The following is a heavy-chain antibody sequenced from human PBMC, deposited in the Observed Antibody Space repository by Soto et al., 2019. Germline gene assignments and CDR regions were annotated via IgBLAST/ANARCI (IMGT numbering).Heavy chain of an antibody. CDR3: ARDRTYCSSTSCYKRWFDP. D-gene: IGHD2-2*02. V-gene: IGHV1-69*06. Sequence: GASVKVSCKASGGTFSSYAISWVRQAPGQGLEWMGGIIPIFGTANYAQKFQGRVTITADKSTSTAHMELSSLRSEDTAVYYCARDRTYCSSTSCYKRWFDPWGQGTLVTVS. J-gene: IGHJ5*02. CDR1: GGTFSSYA. CDR2: IIPIFGTA.